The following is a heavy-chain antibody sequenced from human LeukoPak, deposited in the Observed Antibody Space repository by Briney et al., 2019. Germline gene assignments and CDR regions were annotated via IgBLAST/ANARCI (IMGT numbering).Heavy chain of an antibody. Sequence: VASVKVSCKASVYTFTSYDIYGGRQATGQGREWRGWMNPNSGNTGYAQKFQGRVTMTRNTSTSTAYMELSSLRSEDTAVYYCARGVKVKYGSGSYYNDYWGQGTLVTVSS. J-gene: IGHJ4*02. V-gene: IGHV1-8*01. CDR2: MNPNSGNT. CDR1: VYTFTSYD. CDR3: ARGVKVKYGSGSYYNDY. D-gene: IGHD3-10*01.